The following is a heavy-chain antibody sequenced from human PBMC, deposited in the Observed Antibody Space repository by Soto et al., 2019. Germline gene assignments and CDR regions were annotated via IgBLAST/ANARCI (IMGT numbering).Heavy chain of an antibody. D-gene: IGHD5-12*01. CDR1: GGSISSGGYY. V-gene: IGHV4-31*03. J-gene: IGHJ5*02. CDR2: IYYSGST. Sequence: SETLSLTCTVSGGSISSGGYYWSWIRQHPGKGLEWIGYIYYSGSTYYNPSLKSRVTISVDTSKNQFSLKLSSVTAADTAVYYCARGGYEGNWFDPWGQGTLVTVSS. CDR3: ARGGYEGNWFDP.